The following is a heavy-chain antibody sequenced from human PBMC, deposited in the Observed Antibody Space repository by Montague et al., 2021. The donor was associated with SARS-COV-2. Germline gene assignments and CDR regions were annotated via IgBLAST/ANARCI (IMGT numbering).Heavy chain of an antibody. CDR2: ISHDESNH. D-gene: IGHD1-26*01. Sequence: SLRLSCAASRLPFNGYAMHWVRQAPGKGLKWLTLISHDESNHRYADSVKGRFTISRDNSKNTLYLQMDSLRPEDTAVYYCAREGYRSGSFYIDYWGQGTLVTVSS. V-gene: IGHV3-30*04. CDR3: AREGYRSGSFYIDY. J-gene: IGHJ4*01. CDR1: RLPFNGYA.